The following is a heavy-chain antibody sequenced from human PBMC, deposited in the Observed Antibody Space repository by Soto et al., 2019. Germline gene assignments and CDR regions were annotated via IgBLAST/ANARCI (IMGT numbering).Heavy chain of an antibody. CDR3: ARTPWPDCSSTSCLSDY. J-gene: IGHJ4*02. V-gene: IGHV1-69*13. CDR2: IIPIFGTA. CDR1: GGTFSSYA. Sequence: SVKVSCKASGGTFSSYAISWVRQAPGQGLEWMGGIIPIFGTANYAQKFQGRVTITADESTSTAYMELSSLRSEDTAVYYCARTPWPDCSSTSCLSDYWGQGTLVTVCS. D-gene: IGHD2-2*01.